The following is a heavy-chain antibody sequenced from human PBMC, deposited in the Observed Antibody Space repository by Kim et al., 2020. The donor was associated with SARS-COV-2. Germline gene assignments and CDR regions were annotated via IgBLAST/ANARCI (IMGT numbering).Heavy chain of an antibody. D-gene: IGHD2-21*01. J-gene: IGHJ5*02. Sequence: GGSLRLSCTGSGFLFNTYSLNWVRQAPGKGPEWVSSISDSGRHTFYADSVQGRFTVSRDNHENSVFLQMNNLGVEHTALYYCAKSHRIIRGDFDNYFDLWGRGTLVTVSS. CDR1: GFLFNTYS. V-gene: IGHV3-21*01. CDR3: AKSHRIIRGDFDNYFDL. CDR2: ISDSGRHT.